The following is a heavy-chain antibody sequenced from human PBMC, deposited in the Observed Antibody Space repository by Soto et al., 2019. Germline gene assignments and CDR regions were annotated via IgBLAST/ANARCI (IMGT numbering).Heavy chain of an antibody. J-gene: IGHJ6*02. CDR2: IYPGDSDT. CDR3: ATSLPAAAGRKYYYYGMDV. CDR1: GYSFTSYW. Sequence: GESLKISCKGSGYSFTSYWIGWVRQMPGKGLEWMGIIYPGDSDTRYSPSFQGQVTISADKSISTAYLQLSSLKASDTAMYYCATSLPAAAGRKYYYYGMDVWGQGTTVTVPS. V-gene: IGHV5-51*01. D-gene: IGHD6-13*01.